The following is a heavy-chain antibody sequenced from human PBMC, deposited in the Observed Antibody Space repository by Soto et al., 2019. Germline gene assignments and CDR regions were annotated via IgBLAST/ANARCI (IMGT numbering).Heavy chain of an antibody. J-gene: IGHJ6*02. V-gene: IGHV1-3*01. CDR3: ARVLESSSTQPFYGMDV. Sequence: GASVKVSCKASGYTFTSYAMHWVRQAPGQRLEWMGWISAGNGNTKYSQKFQGRVTITRDTSASTAYMELSSLRSEDTAVYYCARVLESSSTQPFYGMDVWGQGTTVTVSS. CDR1: GYTFTSYA. D-gene: IGHD6-13*01. CDR2: ISAGNGNT.